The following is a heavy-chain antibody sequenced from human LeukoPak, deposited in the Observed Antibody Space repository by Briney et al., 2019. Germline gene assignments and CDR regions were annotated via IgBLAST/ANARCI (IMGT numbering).Heavy chain of an antibody. D-gene: IGHD5-12*01. J-gene: IGHJ4*02. Sequence: ASVKVSCKASGYTFSSYGIAWVRQAPGQGLEWMGWISGYNGNTNYAQKLQGRVSMTTDTSTTTAYMELRSLTSDDTALYYCARSSLGTITAGPFGYWGQGTLVTVSS. CDR3: ARSSLGTITAGPFGY. V-gene: IGHV1-18*01. CDR2: ISGYNGNT. CDR1: GYTFSSYG.